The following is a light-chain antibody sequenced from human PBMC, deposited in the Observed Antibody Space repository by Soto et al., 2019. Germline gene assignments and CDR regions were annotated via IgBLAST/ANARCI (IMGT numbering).Light chain of an antibody. CDR2: EVS. CDR1: SSDVGAHNY. J-gene: IGLJ3*02. CDR3: CSFTNSGTRV. Sequence: QSVLTQPASVSGSPGQSITISCTGTSSDVGAHNYISWYQQHPGRAPKVMIFEVSNRPSGVSDRFSGSKSGNTASLTISGLQPQDEADYYCCSFTNSGTRVFGGGTKVTVL. V-gene: IGLV2-14*01.